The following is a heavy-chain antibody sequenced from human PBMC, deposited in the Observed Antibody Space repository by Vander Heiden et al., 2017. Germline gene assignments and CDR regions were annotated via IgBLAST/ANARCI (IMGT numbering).Heavy chain of an antibody. Sequence: EVQLLESGGGLVQPGGSLRRACAASGFTFSSYAMSWVRQAPGKGLEWVSAISGSGGSTYYADSVKGRFTISRDNSKNTLYLQMNSLRAEDTAVYYCAKDTYYYDSSGYYPQFDYWGQGTLVTVSS. V-gene: IGHV3-23*01. D-gene: IGHD3-22*01. CDR1: GFTFSSYA. J-gene: IGHJ4*02. CDR2: ISGSGGST. CDR3: AKDTYYYDSSGYYPQFDY.